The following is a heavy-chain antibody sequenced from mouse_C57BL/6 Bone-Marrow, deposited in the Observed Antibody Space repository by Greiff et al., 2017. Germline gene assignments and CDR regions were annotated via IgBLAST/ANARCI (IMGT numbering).Heavy chain of an antibody. CDR2: IYPGSGST. CDR3: ARYYYGSSLND. CDR1: GYTFTSYW. D-gene: IGHD1-1*01. Sequence: VQLQQPGAELVKPGASVKMSCKASGYTFTSYWITWVKQRPGHGLAWIGDIYPGSGSTNYNEKFKSKATLTVDTSSSTAYMQLSSLTSEDSAVDYGARYYYGSSLNDWGKGTTLTVSS. J-gene: IGHJ2*01. V-gene: IGHV1-55*01.